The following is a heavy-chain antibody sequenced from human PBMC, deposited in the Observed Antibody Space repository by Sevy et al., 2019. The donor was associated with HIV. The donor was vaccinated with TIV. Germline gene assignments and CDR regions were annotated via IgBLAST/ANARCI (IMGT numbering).Heavy chain of an antibody. Sequence: GGSLRLSCGASGFTFSSYGMHWVRQAPGKGLEWVAVISYDGSNKHYAASVKGRFTISRDNSRNTLFLQMNSLRLDDTAVYYCARDPTFSSDTRGYYPFDSWGQGTLVTVSS. J-gene: IGHJ4*02. CDR1: GFTFSSYG. CDR3: ARDPTFSSDTRGYYPFDS. V-gene: IGHV3-30*19. CDR2: ISYDGSNK. D-gene: IGHD3-22*01.